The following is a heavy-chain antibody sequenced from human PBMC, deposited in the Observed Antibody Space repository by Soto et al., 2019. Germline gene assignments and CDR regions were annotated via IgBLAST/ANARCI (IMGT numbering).Heavy chain of an antibody. J-gene: IGHJ6*02. CDR3: RSMVRGVIADRGFGMEV. Sequence: GGSLRLSCAASGFTFSSYSMNWVRQAPGKGLEWVSYISSSSSTIYYADSVKGRFTISRDNAKNSLYLQMNSLRDEDTAVYYCRSMVRGVIADRGFGMEVWCQGTTVTVSS. CDR1: GFTFSSYS. V-gene: IGHV3-48*02. CDR2: ISSSSSTI. D-gene: IGHD3-10*01.